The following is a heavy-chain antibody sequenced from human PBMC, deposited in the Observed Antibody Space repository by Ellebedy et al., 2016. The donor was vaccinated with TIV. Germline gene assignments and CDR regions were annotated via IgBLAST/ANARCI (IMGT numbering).Heavy chain of an antibody. CDR2: IIPILGIA. V-gene: IGHV1-69*04. D-gene: IGHD5-18*01. Sequence: AASVKVSCKASGGTFSSYAISWVRQAPGQWLEWMGRIIPILGIANYAQKFQGRVTITADKSTSTAYMELSSLRAEDTAVYYCAREGDDKSMVTVDYWGQGTLVTVSS. CDR1: GGTFSSYA. CDR3: AREGDDKSMVTVDY. J-gene: IGHJ4*02.